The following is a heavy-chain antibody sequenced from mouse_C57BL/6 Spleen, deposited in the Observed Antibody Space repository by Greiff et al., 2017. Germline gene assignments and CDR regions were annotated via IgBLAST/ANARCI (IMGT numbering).Heavy chain of an antibody. Sequence: VQLQQSGAELVRPGASVKLSCTASGFNIQDYYMHWVKQRPEQGLEWIGRIDPEDGDTEYAPKFQGKATMTADTSSNTPYLQLSGLTSEDTAVYYCTTREGDYDDWGQGTTLTVSS. CDR2: IDPEDGDT. CDR1: GFNIQDYY. J-gene: IGHJ2*01. CDR3: TTREGDYDD. V-gene: IGHV14-1*01. D-gene: IGHD2-4*01.